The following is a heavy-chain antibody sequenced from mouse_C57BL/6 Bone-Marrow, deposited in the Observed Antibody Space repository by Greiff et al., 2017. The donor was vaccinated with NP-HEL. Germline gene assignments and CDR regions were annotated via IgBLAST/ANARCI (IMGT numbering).Heavy chain of an antibody. CDR3: ASSDYYGSSYEGYWYVDV. Sequence: VQLQQSGAELARPGASVKMSFKASGYTFTSYWMHWVKQRPGQGLEWIGYINPSSGYTKYNQKFKDKATVTADKSSSTAYMQLSSLTYEDSAVYYCASSDYYGSSYEGYWYVDVWGTGTTVTVSS. J-gene: IGHJ1*03. CDR2: INPSSGYT. D-gene: IGHD1-1*01. CDR1: GYTFTSYW. V-gene: IGHV1-7*01.